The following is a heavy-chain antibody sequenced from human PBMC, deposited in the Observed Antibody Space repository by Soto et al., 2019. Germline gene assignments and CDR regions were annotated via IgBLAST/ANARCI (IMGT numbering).Heavy chain of an antibody. CDR2: IIPILGIA. V-gene: IGHV1-69*02. J-gene: IGHJ6*03. CDR3: ARSAGSSSWYNYMDV. CDR1: GGTFSSYT. D-gene: IGHD6-13*01. Sequence: ASVKVSCKASGGTFSSYTISWVRQAPGQGLEWMGRIIPILGIANYAQKFQGRVTITADKSTSTAYMELSSLRSEDTAVYYCARSAGSSSWYNYMDVWGKGTTVTVSS.